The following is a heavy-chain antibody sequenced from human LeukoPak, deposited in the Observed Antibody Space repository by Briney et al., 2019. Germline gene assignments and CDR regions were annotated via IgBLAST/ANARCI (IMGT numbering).Heavy chain of an antibody. D-gene: IGHD1-14*01. V-gene: IGHV1-18*01. CDR1: GYTFTSYG. J-gene: IGHJ6*03. CDR2: ISAYNGHT. CDR3: ARVGPWVNPDYYYYYMDV. Sequence: ASVTVSCKASGYTFTSYGISWVRQAPGQGLEWMGWISAYNGHTNYAQKFQGRVTMTTDTSTSTAYMELRSLRSDDTAVYYCARVGPWVNPDYYYYYMDVWGKGTTVTVSS.